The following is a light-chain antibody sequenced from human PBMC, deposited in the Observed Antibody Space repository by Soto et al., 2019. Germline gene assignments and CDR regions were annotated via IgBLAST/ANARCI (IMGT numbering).Light chain of an antibody. CDR2: AAS. CDR1: QGISAN. CDR3: QQYNNWPPWT. Sequence: EIVMTQSPATLHVSPGERATLSCRASQGISANVVWYQQKPGQPPRLLIYAASIRATGIPARFSGSGSGTEFTLTISNLQSEDFAVYYCQQYNNWPPWTFGQGTKVEIK. J-gene: IGKJ1*01. V-gene: IGKV3-15*01.